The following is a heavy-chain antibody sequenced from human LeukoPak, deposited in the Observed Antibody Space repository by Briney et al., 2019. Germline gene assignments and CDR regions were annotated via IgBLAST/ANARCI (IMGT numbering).Heavy chain of an antibody. J-gene: IGHJ4*02. CDR2: INPNSGGT. D-gene: IGHD3-10*01. CDR1: GYTFTGYY. Sequence: ASVKVSCKASGYTFTGYYMHWVRQAPGQGLEWMGWINPNSGGTNYAQKFQGRVTMTRDTSISTAYMELSRLRSDDTAVYDCASHLWFGELLFNYWGQGTLVTVSS. CDR3: ASHLWFGELLFNY. V-gene: IGHV1-2*02.